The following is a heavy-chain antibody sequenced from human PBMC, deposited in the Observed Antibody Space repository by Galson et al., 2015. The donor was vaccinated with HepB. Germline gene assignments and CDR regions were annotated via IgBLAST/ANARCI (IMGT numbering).Heavy chain of an antibody. Sequence: SVKVSCKASGYTFTSYGISWVRQAPGQGLEWMGWISAYNGNTNYAQKLQGRVTMTTDTSTSTAYMELRSLRSDDTAVYYCARTQLDIVLMVYAMDSSNWFDPWGQGTLVTVSS. J-gene: IGHJ5*02. CDR2: ISAYNGNT. CDR3: ARTQLDIVLMVYAMDSSNWFDP. V-gene: IGHV1-18*04. D-gene: IGHD2-8*01. CDR1: GYTFTSYG.